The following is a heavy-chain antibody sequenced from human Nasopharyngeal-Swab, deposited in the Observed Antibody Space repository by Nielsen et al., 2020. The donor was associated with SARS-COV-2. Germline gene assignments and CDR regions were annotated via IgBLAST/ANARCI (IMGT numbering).Heavy chain of an antibody. V-gene: IGHV4-59*08. J-gene: IGHJ4*02. CDR1: GGSISSYY. Sequence: SETLSLTCTVSGGSISSYYWSWIRQPPGKGLEWIGYIYYSGSTNYNPSLKSRVTISVDTSKNQFSLKLSSVTAADTAVYYCARRYRSYGDYAFDYWGQGTLVTVSS. CDR3: ARRYRSYGDYAFDY. D-gene: IGHD4-17*01. CDR2: IYYSGST.